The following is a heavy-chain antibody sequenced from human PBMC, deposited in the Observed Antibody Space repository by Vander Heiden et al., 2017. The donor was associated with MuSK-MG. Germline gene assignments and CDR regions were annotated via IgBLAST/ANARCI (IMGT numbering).Heavy chain of an antibody. J-gene: IGHJ3*01. Sequence: HLVESGGGLVQPGGSLRLSCAASGFRFNNYWMTWVRRAPGRGLEWVASIKHDGSEKSYVDSVKGRFSIFRDNAKNSMYLQMNSLRAEDTALYYCTREPAFDVWGQGTMGKVSS. V-gene: IGHV3-7*01. CDR1: GFRFNNYW. CDR3: TREPAFDV. CDR2: IKHDGSEK.